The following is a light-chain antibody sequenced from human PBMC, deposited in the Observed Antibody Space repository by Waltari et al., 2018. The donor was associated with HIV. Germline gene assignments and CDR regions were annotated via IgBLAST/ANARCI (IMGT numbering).Light chain of an antibody. V-gene: IGKV4-1*01. CDR2: WAS. J-gene: IGKJ1*01. CDR1: QSILYGSYTKNY. CDR3: QQSNSSPWT. Sequence: DIVMFQSPDSLAVSLGERATINCKSSQSILYGSYTKNYLARFQQKAGQPTKVVNYWASTREFGVADRCSSRGAGEDFTLTISSLQDEDVAVYCCQQSNSSPWTFGQGTKVEIK.